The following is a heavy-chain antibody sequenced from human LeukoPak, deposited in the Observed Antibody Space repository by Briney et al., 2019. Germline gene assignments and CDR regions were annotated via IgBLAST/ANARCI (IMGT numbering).Heavy chain of an antibody. Sequence: PSETLSLTCAVYGGSFSGYYWSWIRQPPGKGLEWIGEINHSGSTNYNPSLKSRVTISVDTSKNQFSLKLSSVTAADTAVYYYARGAPLYYYGSGSYYNVPDAFDIGGQGTMVTVSS. CDR1: GGSFSGYY. V-gene: IGHV4-34*01. CDR2: INHSGST. CDR3: ARGAPLYYYGSGSYYNVPDAFDI. D-gene: IGHD3-10*01. J-gene: IGHJ3*02.